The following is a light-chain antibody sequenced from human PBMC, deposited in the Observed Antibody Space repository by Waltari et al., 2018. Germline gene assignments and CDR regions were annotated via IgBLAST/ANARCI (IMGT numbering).Light chain of an antibody. J-gene: IGLJ3*02. CDR3: SVWDSDLNTWL. CDR2: EDN. V-gene: IGLV1-44*01. Sequence: QFPGTAPNFLMYEDNKRVSGVSDRFSGSKTGSSASLTITGLQSEDEADYYCSVWDSDLNTWLFGGGTRLTVL.